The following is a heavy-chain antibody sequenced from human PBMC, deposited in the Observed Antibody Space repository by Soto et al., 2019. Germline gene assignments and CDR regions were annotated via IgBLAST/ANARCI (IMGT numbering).Heavy chain of an antibody. D-gene: IGHD4-17*01. J-gene: IGHJ3*02. CDR1: GYSFTSYW. V-gene: IGHV5-10-1*01. CDR3: ARHFTVTDAFDI. CDR2: IDPSDSYT. Sequence: GESLKIYCNGSGYSFTSYWIRWVRQMPGKGLEWMGRIDPSDSYTNYSPSFQGHVTISADKSISTAYLQWSSLKASDTAMYYCARHFTVTDAFDIWGQGTMVTVS.